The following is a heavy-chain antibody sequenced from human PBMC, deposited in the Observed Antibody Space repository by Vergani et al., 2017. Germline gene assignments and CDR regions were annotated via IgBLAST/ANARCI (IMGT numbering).Heavy chain of an antibody. D-gene: IGHD2-2*01. CDR3: AKGMSYVVVPXANPHYYYYYGMDV. CDR2: ISGSGGST. CDR1: GFTFSSYA. Sequence: EVQLLESGGGLVQPGGSLRLSCAASGFTFSSYAMSWVRQAPGKGLEWVSAISGSGGSTYYADSVKGRFTISRDNSKNTLYLQMNSLRAEDTAVYYCAKGMSYVVVPXANPHYYYYYGMDVWGQGP. V-gene: IGHV3-23*01. J-gene: IGHJ6*02.